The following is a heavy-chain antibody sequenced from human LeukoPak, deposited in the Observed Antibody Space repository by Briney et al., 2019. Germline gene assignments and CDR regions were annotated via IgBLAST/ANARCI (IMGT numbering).Heavy chain of an antibody. D-gene: IGHD2-15*01. J-gene: IGHJ5*02. V-gene: IGHV4-34*01. CDR1: GGSFSGYY. CDR3: ARRSGGSPVWFDP. CDR2: INHSGST. Sequence: PSETLSLTCAVYGGSFSGYYWSWIRQPPGKGLEWIGEINHSGSTNYNPSLKSRVTISVDTSKSQSSLKLSSVPAAETAVYYCARRSGGSPVWFDPWGEGTLVTVSS.